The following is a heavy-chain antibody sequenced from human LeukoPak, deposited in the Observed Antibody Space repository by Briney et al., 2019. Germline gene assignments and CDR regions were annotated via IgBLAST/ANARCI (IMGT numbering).Heavy chain of an antibody. CDR2: IKHEGSDS. J-gene: IGHJ4*02. Sequence: GGSLKLSCAASGFTFSDYYMSWIRQAPGKGLEWVANIKHEGSDSFYVDSVKGRFTISRDNSENSLYLQMHSLRVEDTAMYFCARDRRPTIYGGLDSWGQGTVVTVS. CDR3: ARDRRPTIYGGLDS. V-gene: IGHV3-7*01. D-gene: IGHD4-17*01. CDR1: GFTFSDYY.